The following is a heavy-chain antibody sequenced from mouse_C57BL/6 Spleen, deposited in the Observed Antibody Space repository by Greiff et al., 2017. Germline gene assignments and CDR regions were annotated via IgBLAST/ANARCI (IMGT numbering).Heavy chain of an antibody. Sequence: VQLQQSGPELVKPGASVKISCKASGYTFTDYYMNWVKQSHGKSLEWIGDINPNNGGTSYNQKFKGKATLTVDKSSSTAYMGLRSLTSEDSAVYYCARNYYGSSDAMDYWGQGTSVTVSS. CDR3: ARNYYGSSDAMDY. CDR1: GYTFTDYY. D-gene: IGHD1-1*01. V-gene: IGHV1-26*01. J-gene: IGHJ4*01. CDR2: INPNNGGT.